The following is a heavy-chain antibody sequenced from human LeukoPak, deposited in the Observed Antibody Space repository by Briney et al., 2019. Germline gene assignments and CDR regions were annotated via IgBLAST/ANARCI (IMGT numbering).Heavy chain of an antibody. D-gene: IGHD3-16*02. CDR1: GYTFTSYY. J-gene: IGHJ4*02. V-gene: IGHV1-46*01. CDR3: ARGPQDYDYVWGSYLFY. Sequence: ASVKVSCKASGYTFTSYYMHWVRQAPGQGLEWMGIINPSGGSTSYAQKFQGRVTITADESTSTAYMELSSLRSEDTAVYYCARGPQDYDYVWGSYLFYWGQGTLVTVSS. CDR2: INPSGGST.